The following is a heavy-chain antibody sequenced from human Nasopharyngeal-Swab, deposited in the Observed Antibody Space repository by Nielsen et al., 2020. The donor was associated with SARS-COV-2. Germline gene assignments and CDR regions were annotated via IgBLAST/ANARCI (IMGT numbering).Heavy chain of an antibody. Sequence: ASVKVSCKASGYTFTSNVLNWVRLAPGQGPEYIGWISTKTGAPTYAQAFTGRFVISLDTSVSTTYLQISSLKADDTAVYYCARENQEYANIWIDYWGQGTQVTVSS. V-gene: IGHV7-4-1*02. D-gene: IGHD1-1*01. CDR2: ISTKTGAP. CDR1: GYTFTSNV. J-gene: IGHJ4*02. CDR3: ARENQEYANIWIDY.